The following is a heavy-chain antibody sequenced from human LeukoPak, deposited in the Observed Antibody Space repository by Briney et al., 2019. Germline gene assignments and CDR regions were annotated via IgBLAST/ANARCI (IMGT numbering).Heavy chain of an antibody. CDR2: ISYDGSNK. CDR3: ARVMCSLNGDFDY. V-gene: IGHV3-30-3*01. D-gene: IGHD2-8*01. CDR1: GFTFSSYA. J-gene: IGHJ4*02. Sequence: AGGSLRLSCAASGFTFSSYAMHWVRQAPGKGLEWVAVISYDGSNKYYADSVKGRFTISRDNSKNTLYLQMNSLRAEDTAVYYCARVMCSLNGDFDYWGQGTLVTVSS.